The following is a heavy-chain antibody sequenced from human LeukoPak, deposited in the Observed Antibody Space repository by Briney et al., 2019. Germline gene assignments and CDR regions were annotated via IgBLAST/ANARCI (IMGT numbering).Heavy chain of an antibody. V-gene: IGHV4-39*01. D-gene: IGHD1-26*01. Sequence: SETLSLTCTVSGGFISSSNYYWGWIRHPPGKGLEWIGNVYYSGNAYNNPSPKSPLTISVDTSKNQFSLWLNSVTAAATIVYYIGSAYYNPSLKSRLTISVDTPKNQFSLWRNSVTAAYTAVYYCASRNYDWYYYDMDVWGKGTTVSVSS. CDR2: VYYSGNA. J-gene: IGHJ6*03. CDR1: GGFISSSNYY. CDR3: GSAYYNPSLKSRLTISVDTPKNQFSLWRNSVTAAYTAVYYCASRNYDWYYYDMDV.